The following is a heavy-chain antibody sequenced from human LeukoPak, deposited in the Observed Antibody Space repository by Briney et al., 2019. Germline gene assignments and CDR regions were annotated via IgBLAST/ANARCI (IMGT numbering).Heavy chain of an antibody. CDR3: VRDRGAYYYETGY. Sequence: PGGSLRLSCAVSGFSVSGNYMNWVRQAPGKGLEWVSVIYIGGNTYYADSVKGRFTISRDNSKNTLYLQMNSLRAGDTAVYYCVRDRGAYYYETGYWGQGTLVTVSS. CDR2: IYIGGNT. V-gene: IGHV3-66*01. J-gene: IGHJ4*02. D-gene: IGHD3-22*01. CDR1: GFSVSGNY.